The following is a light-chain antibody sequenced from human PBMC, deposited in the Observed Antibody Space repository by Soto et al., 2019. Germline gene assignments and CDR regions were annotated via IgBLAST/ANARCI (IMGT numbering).Light chain of an antibody. V-gene: IGKV1-5*03. CDR3: QQYNSFSIT. CDR1: QSISSW. CDR2: KTS. Sequence: DIQMTQSPSTLSASVGDRVTITCWASQSISSWLAWYQQKLGRAPKLLIYKTSSLESGVPSRFSGSGSGTEFTLTISSPQPDDFATYYCQQYNSFSITFGQGTRLEIK. J-gene: IGKJ5*01.